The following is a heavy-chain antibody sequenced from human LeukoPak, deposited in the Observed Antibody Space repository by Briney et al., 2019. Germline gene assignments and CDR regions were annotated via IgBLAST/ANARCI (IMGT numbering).Heavy chain of an antibody. D-gene: IGHD6-19*01. V-gene: IGHV4-59*11. Sequence: SETLSLTCTVSGGSISSLYWSWLRLPPGKGLEWIGYIHYSGNTDYNPSLKSRVTISVDTSKNQFSLKLSSVSAADTAIYYCARGGWSLDYWGQGTLVTVSS. CDR1: GGSISSLY. J-gene: IGHJ4*02. CDR3: ARGGWSLDY. CDR2: IHYSGNT.